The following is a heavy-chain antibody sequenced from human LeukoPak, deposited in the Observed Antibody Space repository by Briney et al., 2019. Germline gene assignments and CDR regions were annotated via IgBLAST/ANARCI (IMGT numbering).Heavy chain of an antibody. V-gene: IGHV4-59*01. CDR1: GGSISSYY. D-gene: IGHD2-21*01. CDR2: IYYSGST. CDR3: ARGVVIAPQTFDY. Sequence: SETLSLTCTVSGGSISSYYWSWIRQPPGKGLEWIGYIYYSGSTNHNPSLKSRVTISVDTSKNQFSLKLSSVTAADTAVYYCARGVVIAPQTFDYWGQGTLVTVSS. J-gene: IGHJ4*02.